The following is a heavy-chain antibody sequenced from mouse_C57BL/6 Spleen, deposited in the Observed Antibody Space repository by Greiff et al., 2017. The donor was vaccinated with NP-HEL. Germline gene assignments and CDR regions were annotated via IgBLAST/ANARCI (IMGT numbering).Heavy chain of an antibody. J-gene: IGHJ2*01. CDR3: ARCNYGSRGYFDY. CDR1: GYAFTNYL. Sequence: QVQLQQSGAELVRPGTSVKVSCKASGYAFTNYLIEWVKQRPGQGLEWIGVINPGSGGTNYNEKFKGKATLTADKSSSTAYMQLSSLTSEDSAVYFCARCNYGSRGYFDYWGQGTTLTVSS. V-gene: IGHV1-54*01. CDR2: INPGSGGT. D-gene: IGHD1-1*01.